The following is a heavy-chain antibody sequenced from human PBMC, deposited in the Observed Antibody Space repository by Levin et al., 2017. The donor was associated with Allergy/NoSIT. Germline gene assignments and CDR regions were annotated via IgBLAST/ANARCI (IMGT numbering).Heavy chain of an antibody. CDR3: ARGVPRAAIAAAVGKAFDI. Sequence: SVKVSCKASGGTFSSYAISWVRQAPGQGLEWMGGIIPIFGTANYAQKFQGRVTITADESTSTAYMELSSLRSEDTAVYYCARGVPRAAIAAAVGKAFDIWGQGTMVTVSS. CDR1: GGTFSSYA. V-gene: IGHV1-69*13. CDR2: IIPIFGTA. D-gene: IGHD6-13*01. J-gene: IGHJ3*02.